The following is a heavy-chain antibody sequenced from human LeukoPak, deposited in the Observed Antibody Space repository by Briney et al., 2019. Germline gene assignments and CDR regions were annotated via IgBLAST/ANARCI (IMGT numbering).Heavy chain of an antibody. J-gene: IGHJ4*02. CDR2: IKQDGSEK. V-gene: IGHV3-7*01. D-gene: IGHD3-16*01. CDR3: ARDTIMITFGGVPDY. Sequence: PGGSLRLSCAASGFTFSSYWMSWVRQAPGKGLEWVANIKQDGSEKYYVDSVKGRFTISRDNAKNSLYPQMNSLRAEDTAVYYCARDTIMITFGGVPDYWGQGTLVTVSS. CDR1: GFTFSSYW.